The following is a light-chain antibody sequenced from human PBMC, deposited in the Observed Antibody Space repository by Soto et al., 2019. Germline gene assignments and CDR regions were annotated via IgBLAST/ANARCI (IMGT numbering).Light chain of an antibody. J-gene: IGKJ1*01. CDR2: GAS. CDR3: QQYGSSPRT. CDR1: QSVSSSY. Sequence: EIVLTQSPGTLSLSPGERATLSCRASQSVSSSYLAWYQQKPGQAPRLLIYGASSRATGIPDRFSGSGSGTDFTLTISRLEPEDFAVYYCQQYGSSPRTXGQGTKV. V-gene: IGKV3-20*01.